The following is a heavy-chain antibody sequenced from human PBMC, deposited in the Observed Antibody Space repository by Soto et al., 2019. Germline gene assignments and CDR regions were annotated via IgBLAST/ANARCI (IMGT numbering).Heavy chain of an antibody. CDR3: ARVWGYYFDY. J-gene: IGHJ4*02. D-gene: IGHD2-21*01. V-gene: IGHV4-59*01. CDR2: IYYSGST. Sequence: SETLSLTCTVSGGSISSYDLSWIRQPPGKGLEWIGYIYYSGSTNYNPSLKSRVTISVDTSKNQFSLKLSSVTAADTAVYYCARVWGYYFDYWGQGTLVTVSS. CDR1: GGSISSYD.